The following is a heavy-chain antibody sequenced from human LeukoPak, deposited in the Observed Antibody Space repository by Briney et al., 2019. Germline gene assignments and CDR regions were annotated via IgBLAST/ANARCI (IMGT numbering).Heavy chain of an antibody. CDR3: ARDRYGQRGLLGDY. CDR1: GGTFSSYA. D-gene: IGHD4-17*01. Sequence: GSSVKVSCKASGGTFSSYAISWVRQAPGQGLEWMGGIIPIFGTANYAQKFQGRVTITTDESTSTAYMELSSLRSEDTAVYYCARDRYGQRGLLGDYWGQGTLVTVSS. CDR2: IIPIFGTA. V-gene: IGHV1-69*05. J-gene: IGHJ4*02.